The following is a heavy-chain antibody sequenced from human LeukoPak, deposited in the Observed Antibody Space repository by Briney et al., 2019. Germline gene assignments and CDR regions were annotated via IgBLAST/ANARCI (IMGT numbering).Heavy chain of an antibody. V-gene: IGHV3-30-3*01. CDR1: GFTFSSYA. Sequence: GGSLRLSCAASGFTFSSYAMHWVRQAPGKGLDWVAVTSYDGSNKYYADSVKGRFTISRDNSKNTLYLQMNSLRAEDTAVYYCARDLGPLRLLDYWGQGTLVTVSS. CDR2: TSYDGSNK. J-gene: IGHJ4*02. D-gene: IGHD5-12*01. CDR3: ARDLGPLRLLDY.